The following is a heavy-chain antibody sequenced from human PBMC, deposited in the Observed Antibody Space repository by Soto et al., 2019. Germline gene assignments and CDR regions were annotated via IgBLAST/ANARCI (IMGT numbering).Heavy chain of an antibody. CDR2: INHSGST. V-gene: IGHV4-34*01. D-gene: IGHD5-12*01. J-gene: IGHJ6*02. Sequence: SSETLSLTCAVYGGSFGGYDWSWIRQPPGKGLEWIGEINHSGSTNYNPSLKSRVTISVDTSKNQFSLKLSSVTAADTAVYYCARGGLEMATITDYYYYGMDVWGQGTTVTVSS. CDR3: ARGGLEMATITDYYYYGMDV. CDR1: GGSFGGYD.